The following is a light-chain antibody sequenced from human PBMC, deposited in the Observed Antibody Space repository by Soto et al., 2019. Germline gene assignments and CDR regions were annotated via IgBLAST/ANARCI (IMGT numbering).Light chain of an antibody. J-gene: IGLJ2*01. CDR1: SSDVGSYNL. V-gene: IGLV2-23*02. CDR3: SSYATSHVV. CDR2: EVN. Sequence: QSALTQPASVSGSPGQSITISCTGTSSDVGSYNLVSWYQQHPDKAPKLMIYEVNKRPSGVSNRFSASKSGNTASLTISGLQAEDDADYYSSSYATSHVVFGGGTKLTVL.